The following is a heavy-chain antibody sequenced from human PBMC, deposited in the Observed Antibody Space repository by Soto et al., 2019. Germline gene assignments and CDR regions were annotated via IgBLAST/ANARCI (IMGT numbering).Heavy chain of an antibody. J-gene: IGHJ6*02. CDR1: GGSSRRND. V-gene: IGHV4-34*01. CDR3: ARGKFGFGESHYGMDV. CDR2: INHSGST. D-gene: IGHD3-10*01. Sequence: SEDLRLSCTGYGGSSRRNDQSLFRQAPGKGLEWIGEINHSGSTNYNPSLKSRVTISVDTSKNQFSLKLSSVTAADTAVYYCARGKFGFGESHYGMDVWGQGTTVT.